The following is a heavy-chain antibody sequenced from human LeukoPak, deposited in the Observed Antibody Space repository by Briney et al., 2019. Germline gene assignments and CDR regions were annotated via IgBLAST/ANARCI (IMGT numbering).Heavy chain of an antibody. V-gene: IGHV3-7*01. CDR3: ARSIWGSYRPLSN. J-gene: IGHJ4*02. D-gene: IGHD3-16*02. Sequence: GGSLRLSCAASGFTFSSYWMSWVRQAPGKGLEWVANIKQDGSEKYYVDSVKGRFTISRDNAKNSLYLQMNSLRAEDTAVYYCARSIWGSYRPLSNWSQGTLVTVSS. CDR1: GFTFSSYW. CDR2: IKQDGSEK.